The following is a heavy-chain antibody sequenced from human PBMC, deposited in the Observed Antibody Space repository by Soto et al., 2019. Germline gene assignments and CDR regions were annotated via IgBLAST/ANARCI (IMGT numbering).Heavy chain of an antibody. CDR1: GGSFSGYY. D-gene: IGHD5-12*01. J-gene: IGHJ4*02. CDR2: INHSGST. Sequence: SETLSLTCAVYGGSFSGYYWSWIRQPPGKGLEWIGEINHSGSTNYNPSLKSRVTISVDTSKNQFSLKLSSVTAADTAVYYCARGHASGYDFHYFDYWGQGTLVTVSS. V-gene: IGHV4-34*01. CDR3: ARGHASGYDFHYFDY.